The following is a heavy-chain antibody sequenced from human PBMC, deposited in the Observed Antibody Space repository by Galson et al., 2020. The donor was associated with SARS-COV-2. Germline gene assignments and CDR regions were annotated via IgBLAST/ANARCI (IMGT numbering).Heavy chain of an antibody. CDR3: AKDLVYSLDV. J-gene: IGHJ6*02. CDR2: ISSDRSNK. CDR1: GFTFSNYG. V-gene: IGHV3-30*18. D-gene: IGHD2-15*01. Sequence: GESLKISCAASGFTFSNYGMHWVRQAPGKGLEWVAIISSDRSNKYYADSVKGRFTISRDNSKNTLYLQMDTLRPEDAAVYYCAKDLVYSLDVWGQGTTVTVSS.